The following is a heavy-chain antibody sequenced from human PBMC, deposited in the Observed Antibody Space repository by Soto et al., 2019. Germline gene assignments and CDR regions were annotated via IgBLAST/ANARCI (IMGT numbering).Heavy chain of an antibody. J-gene: IGHJ3*02. CDR2: ISGSGGST. V-gene: IGHV3-23*01. CDR1: GFTFCGSA. Sequence: GGSLRLSCAASGFTFCGSAMSWVRRAPGKGLEWVSAISGSGGSTYYADSVKGRFTISRDNSKNTLYLQMNSLRAEDTAVYYCAKDPDVYAFDIWGQGTMVTVSS. CDR3: AKDPDVYAFDI.